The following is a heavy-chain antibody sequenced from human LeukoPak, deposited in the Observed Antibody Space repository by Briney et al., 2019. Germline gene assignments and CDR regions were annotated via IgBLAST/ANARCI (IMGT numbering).Heavy chain of an antibody. CDR2: IGLTDTTI. D-gene: IGHD7-27*01. CDR1: GFTFSDYY. Sequence: PGGSLRLSCAASGFTFSDYYMSWIRQVPGKGLEWVSYIGLTDTTIYYADSLKGRVAISRDNAKNSLYLHTHSLRAEDTAIYYCARLKLGYWYFDLWGRGTLLTVSS. CDR3: ARLKLGYWYFDL. V-gene: IGHV3-11*01. J-gene: IGHJ2*01.